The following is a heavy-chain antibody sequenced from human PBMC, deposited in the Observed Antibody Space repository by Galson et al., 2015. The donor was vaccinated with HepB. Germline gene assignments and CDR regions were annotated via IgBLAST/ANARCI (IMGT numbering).Heavy chain of an antibody. CDR2: INPSGGST. V-gene: IGHV1-46*03. Sequence: SVKVSCKASGYTFTSYYMHWVRQAPGQGLEWMGIINPSGGSTSYAQKFQGRVTMTRDTSTSTVYMELSSLRSEDTAVYYCARDSSAPVYSSSSPWAYQPLLGTRGNAFDIWGQGTMVTVSS. D-gene: IGHD6-6*01. CDR1: GYTFTSYY. CDR3: ARDSSAPVYSSSSPWAYQPLLGTRGNAFDI. J-gene: IGHJ3*02.